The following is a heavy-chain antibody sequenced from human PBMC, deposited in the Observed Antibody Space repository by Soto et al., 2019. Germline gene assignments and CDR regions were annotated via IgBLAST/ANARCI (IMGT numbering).Heavy chain of an antibody. J-gene: IGHJ6*03. D-gene: IGHD2-2*01. Sequence: QVQLQQWGAGLLKPSETLSLTCAVYGGSFSGYYWSWIRQPPGKGLEWIGEINHSGSTNYNPSLKSRVTISVDTSKNMFSLKLSSVTAADTAVYYCARGPRYCSSTSCYGGGHYYYYYYMDVWGKGTTVTVSS. CDR2: INHSGST. V-gene: IGHV4-34*01. CDR3: ARGPRYCSSTSCYGGGHYYYYYYMDV. CDR1: GGSFSGYY.